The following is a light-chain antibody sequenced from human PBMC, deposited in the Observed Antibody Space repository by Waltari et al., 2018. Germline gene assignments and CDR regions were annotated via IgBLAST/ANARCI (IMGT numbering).Light chain of an antibody. V-gene: IGLV2-23*01. CDR2: EGS. CDR1: SSAVGSYYL. Sequence: QSALTQPAPVSGSPGQSLTTSCTRNSSAVGSYYLVSWFQHHPGKAPKAIIYEGSKRPSGVSNRFYGSKTGNTASLTISGLQAEDEADYYCCSYAGSTTSVMFGGGTKLTVL. J-gene: IGLJ3*02. CDR3: CSYAGSTTSVM.